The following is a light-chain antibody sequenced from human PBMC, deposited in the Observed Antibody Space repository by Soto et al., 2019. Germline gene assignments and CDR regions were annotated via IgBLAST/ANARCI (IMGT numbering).Light chain of an antibody. CDR2: GIS. V-gene: IGKV1-27*01. J-gene: IGKJ4*01. Sequence: DFQMTQSPSSLSASVGDRVTITCRASQSFSTYLAWYQQKTGKVPKLMISGISTLQSGVPSRLSGSGYGTELNLTISKLQPEDVATYYCQKYNTAPLTCGGGTKVDIK. CDR1: QSFSTY. CDR3: QKYNTAPLT.